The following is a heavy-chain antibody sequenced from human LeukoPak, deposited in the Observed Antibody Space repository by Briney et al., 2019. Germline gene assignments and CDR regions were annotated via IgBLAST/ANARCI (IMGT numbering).Heavy chain of an antibody. CDR2: IYSSGTT. CDR1: RGSVSHYY. CDR3: ARVTGKIDY. J-gene: IGHJ4*02. Sequence: SETLSLTCSVSRGSVSHYYWTWIRHPPGKGLEWIGYIYSSGTTNYNPSLKSRVTMSVDTSKNQFSLKLTSVTAADTAVYYCARVTGKIDYWGQGTLVTVSS. V-gene: IGHV4-59*02. D-gene: IGHD1-20*01.